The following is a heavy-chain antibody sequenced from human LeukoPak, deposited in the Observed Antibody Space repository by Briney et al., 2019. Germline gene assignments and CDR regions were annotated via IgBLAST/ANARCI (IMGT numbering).Heavy chain of an antibody. Sequence: PGGSLRLSCAASGFTFSSYSMNWVRQAPGKGLEWVSYIRSSSSTIYYADSVKGRFTISRDNAKNSLYLQMNSLRAEDTAVYYCARARYSDYWGQGTLVTVSS. J-gene: IGHJ4*02. CDR2: IRSSSSTI. CDR1: GFTFSSYS. CDR3: ARARYSDY. V-gene: IGHV3-48*01.